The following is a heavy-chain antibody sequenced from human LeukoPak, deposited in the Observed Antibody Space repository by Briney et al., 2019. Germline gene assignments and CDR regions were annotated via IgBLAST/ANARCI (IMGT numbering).Heavy chain of an antibody. CDR3: ARVNCSSTSCRSKFLDY. CDR1: GYTFTGYY. D-gene: IGHD2-2*01. Sequence: APVKVSCKASGYTFTGYYMHWVRQAPGQGLEWMGWMNPNSANTGYAQKFQGRVTMTRNTSISTAYMELSSLRSEDTAVYYCARVNCSSTSCRSKFLDYWGQGTLVTVSS. V-gene: IGHV1-8*02. CDR2: MNPNSANT. J-gene: IGHJ4*02.